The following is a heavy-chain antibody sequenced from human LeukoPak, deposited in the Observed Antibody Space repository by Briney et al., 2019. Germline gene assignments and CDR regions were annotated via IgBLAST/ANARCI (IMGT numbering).Heavy chain of an antibody. J-gene: IGHJ4*02. D-gene: IGHD6-13*01. CDR2: ISYDGSNK. CDR3: CQQQLVLYYFDY. CDR1: GFTFSSYA. V-gene: IGHV3-30*04. Sequence: GGSLRLSCAASGFTFSSYAMHWVRQAPGKGLEWVAVISYDGSNKYYADSVKGRFTISRDNSKNTLYLQMNSLRAEDTAVYYCCQQQLVLYYFDYWGQGTLVTVSS.